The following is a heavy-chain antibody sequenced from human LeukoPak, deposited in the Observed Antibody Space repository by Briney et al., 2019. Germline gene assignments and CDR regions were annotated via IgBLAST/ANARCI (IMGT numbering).Heavy chain of an antibody. CDR2: ISYDGSNK. J-gene: IGHJ4*02. CDR3: AKLSGYDLPFDY. CDR1: GFTFSSYA. V-gene: IGHV3-30*18. Sequence: PGRSLRLSCAASGFTFSSYAMHWVRQAPGKGLEWVAVISYDGSNKYYADSVKGRFTISRDNSKNTLYLQMNSLRAEDTAVYYCAKLSGYDLPFDYWGQGTLVTVSS. D-gene: IGHD5-12*01.